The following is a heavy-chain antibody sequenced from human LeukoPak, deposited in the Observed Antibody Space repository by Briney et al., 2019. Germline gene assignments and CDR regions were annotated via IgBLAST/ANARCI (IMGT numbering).Heavy chain of an antibody. J-gene: IGHJ4*02. CDR3: ASGVHDSSGALGD. Sequence: ASVKVSCKASGGTFSRYAISWVRQAPGQGLEWVGGIMPIFRTANYAQKFQGRVTVTTDESAGIVYMELSSLRSEDTAVYYCASGVHDSSGALGDWGQGTLVTVSS. CDR1: GGTFSRYA. D-gene: IGHD3-22*01. V-gene: IGHV1-69*05. CDR2: IMPIFRTA.